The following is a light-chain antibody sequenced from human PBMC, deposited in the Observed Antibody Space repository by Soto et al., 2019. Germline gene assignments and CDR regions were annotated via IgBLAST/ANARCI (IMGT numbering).Light chain of an antibody. CDR2: DAS. CDR1: QGIRSW. Sequence: GERGTITCRASQGIRSWLAWYQQKPGKAPKLLIFDASSLASVVPSRLSGSGTGTEFTLTISSVQPGDFSTYYCQQYNSYWTFGQGTKVDIK. V-gene: IGKV1-5*01. CDR3: QQYNSYWT. J-gene: IGKJ1*01.